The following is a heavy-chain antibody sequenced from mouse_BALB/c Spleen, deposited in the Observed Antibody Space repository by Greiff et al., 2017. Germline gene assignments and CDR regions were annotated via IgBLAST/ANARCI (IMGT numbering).Heavy chain of an antibody. J-gene: IGHJ3*01. D-gene: IGHD2-4*01. V-gene: IGHV3-8*02. CDR1: GDSITSGY. CDR3: ARGDYDYDGFAY. CDR2: ISYSGST. Sequence: EVQVVESGPSLVKPSQTLSLTCSVTGDSITSGYWNWIRKFPGNKLEYMGYISYSGSTYYNPSLKSRISITRDTSKNQYYLQLNSVTTEDTATYYCARGDYDYDGFAYWGQGTLVTVSA.